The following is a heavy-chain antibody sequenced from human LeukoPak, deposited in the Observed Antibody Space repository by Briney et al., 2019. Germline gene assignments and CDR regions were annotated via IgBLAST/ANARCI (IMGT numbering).Heavy chain of an antibody. CDR2: IYYSGST. J-gene: IGHJ3*01. Sequence: SETLSLTCTVSGDSISPYYWSWIRQSQGKGLEWIGYIYYSGSTNYNPSLKSRVTISVDRSKNLFSLRLTSVTAADTAVYYCARGSKKYYYDNSGYPAFDVWGQGRMVTVSS. CDR1: GDSISPYY. V-gene: IGHV4-59*01. D-gene: IGHD3-22*01. CDR3: ARGSKKYYYDNSGYPAFDV.